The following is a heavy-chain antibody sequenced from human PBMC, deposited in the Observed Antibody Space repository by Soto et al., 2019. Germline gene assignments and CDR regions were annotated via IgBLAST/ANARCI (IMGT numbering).Heavy chain of an antibody. CDR2: INPSGGST. Sequence: ASVKVSCKASGYTFTSYYMHWVRQAPGQGLEWMGIINPSGGSTSYAQKFQGRVTMTRDTSTSTAYMELSSLRSEDTAVYYCARDCSGGSCYHYYGMDVWGQGTTVTVSS. J-gene: IGHJ6*02. CDR3: ARDCSGGSCYHYYGMDV. V-gene: IGHV1-46*01. D-gene: IGHD2-15*01. CDR1: GYTFTSYY.